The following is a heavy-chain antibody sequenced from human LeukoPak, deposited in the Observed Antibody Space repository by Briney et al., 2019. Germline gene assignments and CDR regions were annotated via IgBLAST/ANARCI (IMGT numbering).Heavy chain of an antibody. V-gene: IGHV1-8*01. CDR3: MRGSSGTYNGIYNWFDP. CDR1: GYTFTNYD. J-gene: IGHJ5*02. D-gene: IGHD1-26*01. Sequence: GASVKVSCKASGYTFTNYDINWVRQATGQGLEWMGWMNPNSGNTGSAQKFQGRVTMTRSTSISTAYMELSSLRSEDTAVYYCMRGSSGTYNGIYNWFDPWGQGTLVTVSS. CDR2: MNPNSGNT.